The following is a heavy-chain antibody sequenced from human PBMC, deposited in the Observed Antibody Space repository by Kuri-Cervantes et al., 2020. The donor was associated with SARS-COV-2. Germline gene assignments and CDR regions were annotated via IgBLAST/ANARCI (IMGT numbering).Heavy chain of an antibody. J-gene: IGHJ4*02. CDR1: XXTFSSYG. D-gene: IGHD5-18*01. V-gene: IGHV3-30*03. Sequence: GGSLRXXCAXSXXTFSSYGMLWVRQAPGKGXEWVAVISYXGSXXXYADSVKXRFTISRDNSKXXLYLQMNSLRAEDTAVYYCXXGLDXDTAXXPGSNYWGQGTLVTVSS. CDR3: XXGLDXDTAXXPGSNY. CDR2: ISYXGSXX.